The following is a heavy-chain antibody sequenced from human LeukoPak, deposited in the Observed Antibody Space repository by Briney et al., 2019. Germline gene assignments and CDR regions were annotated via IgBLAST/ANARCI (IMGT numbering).Heavy chain of an antibody. CDR1: GFTFTNYW. V-gene: IGHV3-74*01. Sequence: GGSLRLSCGASGFTFTNYWMFWVRQAPEKGLFWVSRLNTDGSLTNYADSVKGRFSIFRDNTKNTLYLQMSSLRAEDTGIYYXXXXXXXXXXLPHYYYGLDVWGQGTTVTVSS. CDR2: LNTDGSLT. D-gene: IGHD5-18*01. J-gene: IGHJ6*02. CDR3: XXXXXXXXXLPHYYYGLDV.